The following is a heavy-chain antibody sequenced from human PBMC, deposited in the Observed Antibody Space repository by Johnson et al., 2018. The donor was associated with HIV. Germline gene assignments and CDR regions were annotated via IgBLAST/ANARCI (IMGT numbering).Heavy chain of an antibody. D-gene: IGHD2-2*01. V-gene: IGHV3-13*01. Sequence: VQLVESGGGVVRPGGSLRLSCAASGFIIDDYGMSWVRQATGKGLEWVSAIGTAGDTYYPGSVKGRFTISRENAKNSLYLQMNSLRAGDTAVYYCARQVYCSSTSCSSAFDIWGQGTVVTVSS. CDR2: IGTAGDT. CDR3: ARQVYCSSTSCSSAFDI. J-gene: IGHJ3*02. CDR1: GFIIDDYG.